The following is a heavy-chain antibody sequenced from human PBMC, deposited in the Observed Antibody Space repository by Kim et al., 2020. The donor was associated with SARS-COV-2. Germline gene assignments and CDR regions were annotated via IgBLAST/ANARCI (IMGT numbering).Heavy chain of an antibody. Sequence: SETLSLTCSVSGASIRNKSYYWGWIRQPPGKGLEWIGSISSGGSTYYNPSLQSRVSISADRTKNQVSLTLTSVTAADTAVFYCARQTTQDSSGYNYFYYMHVWGKGTRVTVSS. J-gene: IGHJ6*03. CDR3: ARQTTQDSSGYNYFYYMHV. D-gene: IGHD6-19*01. CDR1: GASIRNKSYY. CDR2: ISSGGST. V-gene: IGHV4-39*01.